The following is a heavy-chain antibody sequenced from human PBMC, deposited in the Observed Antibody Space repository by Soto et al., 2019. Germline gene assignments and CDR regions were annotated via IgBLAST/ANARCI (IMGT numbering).Heavy chain of an antibody. Sequence: GGSLRLSCAAAGFTFSSYAMSWVSQAPGKGLEWVSAISGSGGSTYYADSVKGRFTISRDNSKNTLYLQMNSLRAEDTAVYYCAKGFDTAMVTPFDYWGQGTLVTVSS. V-gene: IGHV3-23*01. CDR1: GFTFSSYA. D-gene: IGHD5-18*01. J-gene: IGHJ4*02. CDR3: AKGFDTAMVTPFDY. CDR2: ISGSGGST.